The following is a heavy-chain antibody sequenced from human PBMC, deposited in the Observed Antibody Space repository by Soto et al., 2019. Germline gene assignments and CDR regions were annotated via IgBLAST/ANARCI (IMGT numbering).Heavy chain of an antibody. CDR3: AKDKPGTTSFDY. J-gene: IGHJ4*02. Sequence: GSLRLSCAASGFTISSNAMYWVRQGPGKGLEWVSGISDMGYTTHYAVSVKGRFTTSRDTSKNTLYLQLNALRADDTAVYYCAKDKPGTTSFDYWGQGTLVTVSS. V-gene: IGHV3-23*01. CDR2: ISDMGYTT. CDR1: GFTISSNA. D-gene: IGHD1-1*01.